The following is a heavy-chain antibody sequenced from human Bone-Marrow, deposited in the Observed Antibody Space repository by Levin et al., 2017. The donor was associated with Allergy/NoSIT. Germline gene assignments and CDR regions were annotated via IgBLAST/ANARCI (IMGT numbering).Heavy chain of an antibody. D-gene: IGHD2-2*01. J-gene: IGHJ6*02. CDR2: MKPNSGNT. CDR1: GYTFNSYD. CDR3: ARGDCSSTSCYAYYYYGMDG. Sequence: ASVKVSCKASGYTFNSYDINWVRQAPGQGLEWMGWMKPNSGNTGYAQKFQGRVTMTRNTSISTPYMELSSLRSEDTAVYYCARGDCSSTSCYAYYYYGMDGWGQGTTVTVSS. V-gene: IGHV1-8*01.